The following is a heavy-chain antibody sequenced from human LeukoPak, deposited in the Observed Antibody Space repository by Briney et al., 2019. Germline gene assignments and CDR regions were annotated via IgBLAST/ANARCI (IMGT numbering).Heavy chain of an antibody. CDR3: AKDLGWYYDFWSGPQVGAFDI. CDR2: ISGSGGST. V-gene: IGHV3-23*01. J-gene: IGHJ3*02. D-gene: IGHD3-3*01. CDR1: GFTFSSYA. Sequence: GGSLRLSCAASGFTFSSYAMSWVRQAPGKGLEWVSAISGSGGSTYYADSVKGRFTISRDNSKNTLYLQMNSLRAEDTAVYYCAKDLGWYYDFWSGPQVGAFDIWGHGTMVTVSS.